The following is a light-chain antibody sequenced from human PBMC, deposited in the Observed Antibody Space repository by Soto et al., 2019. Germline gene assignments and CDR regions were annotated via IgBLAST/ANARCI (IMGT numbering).Light chain of an antibody. CDR2: GAS. CDR3: QQYASSPLT. J-gene: IGKJ4*01. Sequence: EIVLTQSPGTLSLSSGERATLSCRASRSVRSNYLAWYQQKPGQAPRLLIYGASSRATGIPDRFGGSGSGTDFTLTSSRLEPEDFAVYYCQQYASSPLTFGGGTKVEIK. CDR1: RSVRSNY. V-gene: IGKV3-20*01.